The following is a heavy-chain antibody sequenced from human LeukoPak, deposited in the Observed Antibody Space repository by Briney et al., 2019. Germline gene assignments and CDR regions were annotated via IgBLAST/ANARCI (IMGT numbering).Heavy chain of an antibody. J-gene: IGHJ4*02. V-gene: IGHV4-4*02. Sequence: PSGTLSLTCAVSGVSISSNNWWGWVRQPPGKGLEWIGEIYHSGSPNYNPSLKSRVTISVDKSRNHFSLNLSSVTAADTAVYYCARVNINNWHSCDYWGQGTLVTVSS. CDR3: ARVNINNWHSCDY. CDR2: IYHSGSP. D-gene: IGHD1-1*01. CDR1: GVSISSNNW.